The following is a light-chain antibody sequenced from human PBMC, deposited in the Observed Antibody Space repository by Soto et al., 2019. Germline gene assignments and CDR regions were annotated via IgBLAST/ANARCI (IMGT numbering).Light chain of an antibody. CDR1: SSNIGSNA. J-gene: IGLJ7*01. Sequence: QSVLTQPPSASGTPGQRVTISCSGSSSNIGSNAVSWYQHFPGTAPKVLIYSYDQRPSGVPDRFSGSKSGTSASLAISGLQAEDEADYFCAAWGDSLNTWVFGGGTQLTVL. CDR2: SYD. CDR3: AAWGDSLNTWV. V-gene: IGLV1-44*01.